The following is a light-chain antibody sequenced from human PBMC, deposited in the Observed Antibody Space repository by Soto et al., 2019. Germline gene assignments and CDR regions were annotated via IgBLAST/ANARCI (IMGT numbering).Light chain of an antibody. CDR3: CSYTSSSTRV. CDR1: SSDVGGYNY. J-gene: IGLJ1*01. V-gene: IGLV2-14*01. CDR2: DVG. Sequence: QSVLTQPASVSGSPGQSITISCTGTSSDVGGYNYVSWYQQHPGKAPKLMIYDVGNRPSGVSNRFSGSKSGNTASLTISGLQPEDEAVYYCCSYTSSSTRVFGTGTRSPS.